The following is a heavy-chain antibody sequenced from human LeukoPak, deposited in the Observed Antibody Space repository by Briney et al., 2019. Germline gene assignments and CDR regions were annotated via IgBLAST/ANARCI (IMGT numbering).Heavy chain of an antibody. CDR1: GGTFSSYA. Sequence: SVKVSCKASGGTFSSYAISWVRQAPGQGLEWMGRIIPILGIANYAQKFQGRVTITADKSTSTAYMELSSLRSEDTAVYYCARDLLTGTTRISWSEIYRVKSAFDYWGQGTLVTVSS. CDR3: ARDLLTGTTRISWSEIYRVKSAFDY. J-gene: IGHJ4*02. D-gene: IGHD1-1*01. V-gene: IGHV1-69*04. CDR2: IIPILGIA.